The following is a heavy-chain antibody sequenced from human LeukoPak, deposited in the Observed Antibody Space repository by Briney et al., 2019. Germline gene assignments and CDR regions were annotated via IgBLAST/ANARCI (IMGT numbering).Heavy chain of an antibody. CDR1: VFTFTNAC. D-gene: IGHD2-21*02. J-gene: IGHJ6*02. CDR2: IKSKNDGGTT. CDR3: TTVGVVTAGDGMDV. V-gene: IGHV3-15*01. Sequence: GVSVRLSCASSVFTFTNACMRWVPRPPAKGLEEGGGIKSKNDGGTTDYAAPVKGRFTISRDDSKNTLYLQMNSLKTEDTAVYYCTTVGVVTAGDGMDVWGQGTTVTVSS.